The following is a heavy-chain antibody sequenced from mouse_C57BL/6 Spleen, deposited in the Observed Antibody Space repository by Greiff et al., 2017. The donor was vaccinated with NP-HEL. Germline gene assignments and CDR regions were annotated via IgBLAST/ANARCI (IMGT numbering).Heavy chain of an antibody. Sequence: EVKVVESGGGLVKPGGSLKLSCAASGFTFSSYAMSWVRQTPEKRLEWVATISDGGSYTYYPDNVKGRFTISRDNAKNNLYLQMSHLKSEDTAMYYCAREGELDYYGSSLYFDYWGQGTTLTVSS. J-gene: IGHJ2*01. CDR2: ISDGGSYT. CDR3: AREGELDYYGSSLYFDY. D-gene: IGHD1-1*01. CDR1: GFTFSSYA. V-gene: IGHV5-4*01.